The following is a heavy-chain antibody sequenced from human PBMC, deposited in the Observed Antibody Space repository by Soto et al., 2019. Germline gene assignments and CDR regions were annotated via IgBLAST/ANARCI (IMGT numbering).Heavy chain of an antibody. CDR3: VRAPPFADWYFDL. V-gene: IGHV4-31*01. CDR2: IYYSGST. J-gene: IGHJ2*01. Sequence: QLQLQESGPGLVKPSQTLSLTCTVSGGSISSGGYYWSWIRQHPGKGLEWIGYIYYSGSTYYNPSIQRPVTISVEPSKNQFRLKLSYVTAADTAVYYGVRAPPFADWYFDLWGRGTPFTVSS. CDR1: GGSISSGGYY.